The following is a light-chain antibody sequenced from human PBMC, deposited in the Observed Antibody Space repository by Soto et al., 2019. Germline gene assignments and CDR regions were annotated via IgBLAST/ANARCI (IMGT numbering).Light chain of an antibody. Sequence: ERVMTQSPATLSVSPGERATLSCRANQYVINNIAWYQQKPGQAPRLLIYGASTRAAGIPARFSGSGSGTEFTLTISSLQSEDFAVYYCQQYNNWPRTFGQGTKVEIK. J-gene: IGKJ1*01. CDR2: GAS. V-gene: IGKV3-15*01. CDR1: QYVINN. CDR3: QQYNNWPRT.